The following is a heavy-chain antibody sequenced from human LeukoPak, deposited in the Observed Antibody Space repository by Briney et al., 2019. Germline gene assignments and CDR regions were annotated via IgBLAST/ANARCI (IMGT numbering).Heavy chain of an antibody. CDR1: GDSVSSNSAA. CDR2: TYYRSKWYN. Sequence: SQTLSLTCAISGDSVSSNSAAWNWIRQSPSRGLEWLGRTYYRSKWYNDYAVSVKSRITINPDTSKNQFSLQLNSVTPEDTAVYCCARDRDYYGSGSYPVGDDYFDYWGQGTLVTVSS. J-gene: IGHJ4*02. V-gene: IGHV6-1*01. D-gene: IGHD3-10*01. CDR3: ARDRDYYGSGSYPVGDDYFDY.